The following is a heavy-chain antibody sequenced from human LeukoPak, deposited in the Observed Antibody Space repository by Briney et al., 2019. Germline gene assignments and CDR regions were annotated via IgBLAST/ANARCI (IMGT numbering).Heavy chain of an antibody. CDR1: GFSFSNFA. J-gene: IGHJ4*02. Sequence: GGSLRLSCAASGFSFSNFAMNWVRHIPGKGLEWVSSISATASDTHYAESVKGRFTVSRDNSMATLYLQMDSLGAEDTAVYYCANFACCHYDSESGYWGQGTLVTVSS. CDR2: ISATASDT. CDR3: ANFACCHYDSESGY. D-gene: IGHD3-22*01. V-gene: IGHV3-23*01.